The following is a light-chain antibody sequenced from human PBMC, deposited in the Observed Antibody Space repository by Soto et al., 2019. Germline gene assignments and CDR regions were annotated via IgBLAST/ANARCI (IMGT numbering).Light chain of an antibody. CDR1: QTVSRN. CDR2: DIS. J-gene: IGKJ5*01. Sequence: EIVMTQSPVTLSVSPGERATLSCRASQTVSRNLAWYQQRPGQAPRLLIYDISNRAAGVPARFSGSGSETEFTLTIRSLQSEDFAVYFCQQYNNWPSFGQGTQLEIK. CDR3: QQYNNWPS. V-gene: IGKV3-15*01.